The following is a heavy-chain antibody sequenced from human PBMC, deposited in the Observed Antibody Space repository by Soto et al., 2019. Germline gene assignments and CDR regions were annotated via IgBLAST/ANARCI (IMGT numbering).Heavy chain of an antibody. CDR3: ARDMRAIVVVPAAMLY. CDR2: LTAYNGNT. V-gene: IGHV1-18*01. Sequence: QVQLVQSGAEVKKPGASVKVSCKASGYTFTSYGISWVRQAPGQGLEWMGRLTAYNGNTNYAQKLQGRVTMTTDTSPSTAYMELRSLRSDDRAVYYCARDMRAIVVVPAAMLYWVQGTLVTVSS. J-gene: IGHJ4*02. D-gene: IGHD2-2*01. CDR1: GYTFTSYG.